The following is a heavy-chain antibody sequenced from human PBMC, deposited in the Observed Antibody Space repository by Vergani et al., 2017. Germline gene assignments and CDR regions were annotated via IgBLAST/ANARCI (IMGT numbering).Heavy chain of an antibody. CDR2: INPNSGGT. CDR3: ARDGIVVVPAALKGYYYYMDV. D-gene: IGHD2-2*01. V-gene: IGHV1-2*02. J-gene: IGHJ6*03. Sequence: QVQLVQSGAEVKKPGASVKVSCKASGYTFTGYYMHWVRKAPGQGLEWMGWINPNSGGTNYAQKFQGRVTMTRDTSISTAYMELSRLRSDDTAVDYCARDGIVVVPAALKGYYYYMDVWGKGTTVTVSS. CDR1: GYTFTGYY.